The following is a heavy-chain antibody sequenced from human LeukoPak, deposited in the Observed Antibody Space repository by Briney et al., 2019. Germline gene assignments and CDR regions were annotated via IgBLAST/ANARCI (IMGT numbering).Heavy chain of an antibody. J-gene: IGHJ4*02. V-gene: IGHV3-23*01. CDR3: AKDGDDIWDYFDY. D-gene: IGHD3-9*01. CDR2: ISGSGGST. Sequence: PGGSLRLSCAASGFTFSSYAMSWVRQAPGKGLEWVSAISGSGGSTYYADSVKGRFTTSRDNSKNTLHLQMNSLRAEDTAVYYCAKDGDDIWDYFDYWGQGTLVTVSS. CDR1: GFTFSSYA.